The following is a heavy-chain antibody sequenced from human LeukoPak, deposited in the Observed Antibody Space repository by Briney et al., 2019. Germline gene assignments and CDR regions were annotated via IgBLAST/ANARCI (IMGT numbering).Heavy chain of an antibody. J-gene: IGHJ6*02. CDR3: AVSGWRYYYYYYGMDV. D-gene: IGHD6-19*01. V-gene: IGHV1-8*01. Sequence: ASVKVSCKASGYTFTSYDINWLRQATGQGLEWMGWMNPNSGNTGYAQKFQGRVTMTRNTSISTAYMELSSLRSEDTAVYYCAVSGWRYYYYYYGMDVWGQGTTVTVSS. CDR2: MNPNSGNT. CDR1: GYTFTSYD.